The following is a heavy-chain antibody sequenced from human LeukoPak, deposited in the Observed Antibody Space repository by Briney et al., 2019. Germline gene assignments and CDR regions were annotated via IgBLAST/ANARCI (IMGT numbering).Heavy chain of an antibody. CDR3: AIVLGKYSSSWFMFWFDP. CDR1: GGSISSGGYY. CDR2: IYYSGST. V-gene: IGHV4-31*03. J-gene: IGHJ5*02. Sequence: SETLSLTCTVSGGSISSGGYYWSWIRQHPGKGLEWIGYIYYSGSTYYNPSLKSRVTISVDTSKNQFSLKLSSVTAADTAVYYCAIVLGKYSSSWFMFWFDPWGQGTLVTVSS. D-gene: IGHD6-13*01.